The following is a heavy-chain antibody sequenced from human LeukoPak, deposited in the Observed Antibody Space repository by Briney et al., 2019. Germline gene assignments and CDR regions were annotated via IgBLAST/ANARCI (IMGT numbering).Heavy chain of an antibody. Sequence: SETLSLTCTVSGGSISSSSYYWGWIRQPPGKGLEWIGSIYYSGSTYYNPSLKSRVTISVDTSKNQFSLKLSSVTAADTAVYYCARHIAAAGNYYFDYWGQGTLVTVPS. CDR1: GGSISSSSYY. V-gene: IGHV4-39*01. J-gene: IGHJ4*02. CDR3: ARHIAAAGNYYFDY. CDR2: IYYSGST. D-gene: IGHD6-13*01.